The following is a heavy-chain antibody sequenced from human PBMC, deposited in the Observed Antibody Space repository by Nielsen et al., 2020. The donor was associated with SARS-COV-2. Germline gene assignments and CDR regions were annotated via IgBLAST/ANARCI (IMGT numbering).Heavy chain of an antibody. CDR2: ISWNSGKI. V-gene: IGHV3-9*01. J-gene: IGHJ6*02. CDR3: AKDMLATTGTSWGIDV. Sequence: GGSLRLSCAGSGFKLENHAMHWVRQAPGKGLEWVSVISWNSGKIDYADSVKGRFIISRDNAKNSLFLQMNNLRPEDTALYYCAKDMLATTGTSWGIDVWGQGTTVAVSS. CDR1: GFKLENHA. D-gene: IGHD4-17*01.